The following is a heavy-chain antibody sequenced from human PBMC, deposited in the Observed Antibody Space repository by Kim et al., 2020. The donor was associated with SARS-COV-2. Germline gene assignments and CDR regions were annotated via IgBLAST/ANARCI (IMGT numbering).Heavy chain of an antibody. CDR3: ARGQRVYYDILTGYYDPYYYYYMAV. CDR2: ISSNGGST. Sequence: GGSLRLSCAASGFTFSSYAMHWVRQAPGKGLEYVSAISSNGGSTYYANSVKGRFTISRDNSKNTLYLQMGSLRAEDMAVYYCARGQRVYYDILTGYYDPYYYYYMAVWQRDHGHRLL. J-gene: IGHJ6*03. CDR1: GFTFSSYA. V-gene: IGHV3-64*01. D-gene: IGHD3-9*01.